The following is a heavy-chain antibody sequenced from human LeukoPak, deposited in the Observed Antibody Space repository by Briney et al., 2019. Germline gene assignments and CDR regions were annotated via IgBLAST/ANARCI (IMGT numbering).Heavy chain of an antibody. CDR3: ARQTGSGLFIPP. J-gene: IGHJ4*02. Sequence: PGGSLRLSCEASGFTLSTYWTHWVRQAPGKGLVWVSRINSDGSSTSYADSVKGRFTVSRDNAKNTLYLQMNSLRGEDTAVYYCARQTGSGLFIPPGGQGTLVTVSS. CDR2: INSDGSST. V-gene: IGHV3-74*01. D-gene: IGHD3/OR15-3a*01. CDR1: GFTLSTYW.